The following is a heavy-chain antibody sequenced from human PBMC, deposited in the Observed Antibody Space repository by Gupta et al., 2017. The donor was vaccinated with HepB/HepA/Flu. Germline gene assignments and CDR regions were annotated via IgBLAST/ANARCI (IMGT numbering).Heavy chain of an antibody. J-gene: IGHJ6*02. V-gene: IGHV3-30*18. Sequence: QVQLVESGVGVVQPGRSLRLSCAASGFTFSSYGMHWVRQAPGKGLEWVAVISYDGSNKYYADSVKGRFTISRDNSKNTLYLQMNSLRAEDTAVYYCAKEEYYYDSSGHYGMDVWGQGTTVTVSS. CDR3: AKEEYYYDSSGHYGMDV. CDR2: ISYDGSNK. CDR1: GFTFSSYG. D-gene: IGHD3-22*01.